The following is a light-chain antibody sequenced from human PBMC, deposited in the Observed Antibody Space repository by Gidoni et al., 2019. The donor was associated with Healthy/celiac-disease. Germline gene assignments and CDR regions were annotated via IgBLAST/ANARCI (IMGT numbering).Light chain of an antibody. CDR1: SSDVGGYNY. V-gene: IGLV2-14*03. CDR2: DVS. CDR3: SSYTSRSTLV. Sequence: QSALTQPASVSGSPGQSITISCTGTSSDVGGYNYVSWYQQHPGKAPKLMIYDVSNRPSGVSNRFSGSKSGNTASLTISGLQAEDEGDYYCSSYTSRSTLVFGGGTNLTVL. J-gene: IGLJ2*01.